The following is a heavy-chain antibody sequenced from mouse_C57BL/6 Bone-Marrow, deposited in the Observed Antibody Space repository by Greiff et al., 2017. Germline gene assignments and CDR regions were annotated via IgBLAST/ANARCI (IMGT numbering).Heavy chain of an antibody. CDR2: ISSGSSTI. D-gene: IGHD4-1*01. Sequence: EVKVEESGGGLVKPGGSLKLSCAASGFTFSDYGMHWVRQAPEKGLEWVAYISSGSSTIYYADTVKGRFTISRDNAKNTLFLQMTSLRSEDTAMYYCARRLGGWFAYWGQGTLVTVSA. CDR3: ARRLGGWFAY. V-gene: IGHV5-17*01. J-gene: IGHJ3*01. CDR1: GFTFSDYG.